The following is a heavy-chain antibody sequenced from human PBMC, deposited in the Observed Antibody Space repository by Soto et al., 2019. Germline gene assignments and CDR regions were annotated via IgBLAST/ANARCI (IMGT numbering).Heavy chain of an antibody. CDR2: ISPMFGAA. Sequence: QVQLVQSGAEMKKPGSSVKVSCQSSGGTFNTYAMNWVRQAPGQGPEWMGEISPMFGAANYAPKFQGRVTITADESTGTSYMQLSSLTSEDTALYFCAREVQVHTPAFLYWGQGTLVTVSS. V-gene: IGHV1-69*19. CDR1: GGTFNTYA. J-gene: IGHJ4*02. CDR3: AREVQVHTPAFLY. D-gene: IGHD3-10*01.